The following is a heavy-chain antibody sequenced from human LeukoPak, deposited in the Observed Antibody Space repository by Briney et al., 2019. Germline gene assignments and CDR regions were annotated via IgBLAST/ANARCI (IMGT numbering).Heavy chain of an antibody. V-gene: IGHV5-51*01. CDR1: GYSFTTYW. CDR2: IYPGDSHT. Sequence: GESLKISCKGSGYSFTTYWSGWVRQMPGKGLEWIGSIYPGDSHTRYSPSFQDQVTISADKSINTAYLQWSSLKASDTAMYYCARGPYGYASSATLGSYNWFDPCGQGTLVTVSS. CDR3: ARGPYGYASSATLGSYNWFDP. J-gene: IGHJ5*02. D-gene: IGHD3-10*01.